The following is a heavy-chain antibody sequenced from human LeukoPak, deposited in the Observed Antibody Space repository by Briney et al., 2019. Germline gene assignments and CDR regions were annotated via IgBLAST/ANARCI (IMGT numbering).Heavy chain of an antibody. CDR3: ASGGSGSLPDFDY. J-gene: IGHJ4*02. CDR2: IYTSGST. D-gene: IGHD3-10*01. CDR1: GGSISSGSYY. Sequence: SQTLSLTCTVSGGSISSGSYYWSWIRQPAGKGLEWIGRIYTSGSTNYNPSLKSRVTISVDTSKNQFSLKLSSVTAADTAVYYCASGGSGSLPDFDYWGQGTLVTVSS. V-gene: IGHV4-61*02.